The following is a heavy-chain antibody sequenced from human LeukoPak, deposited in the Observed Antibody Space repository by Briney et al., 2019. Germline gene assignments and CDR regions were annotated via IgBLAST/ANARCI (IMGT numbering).Heavy chain of an antibody. V-gene: IGHV3-30*04. CDR2: ISYDGSNK. D-gene: IGHD1-26*01. J-gene: IGHJ4*02. CDR3: ARDNYGGSYIDY. CDR1: GFTFSSYA. Sequence: GRSLRLSCAASGFTFSSYAMHWVRQAPGKGLEWVAVISYDGSNKYYADSVKGRFTISRDNSKNTLYLQMNSLRAEDTAVYYCARDNYGGSYIDYWGQGTLVAVSS.